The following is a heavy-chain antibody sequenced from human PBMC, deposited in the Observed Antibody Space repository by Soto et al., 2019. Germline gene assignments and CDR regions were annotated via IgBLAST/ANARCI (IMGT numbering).Heavy chain of an antibody. CDR3: ARDHVDIVATIKFDYYYGMDV. CDR2: INAGNGNT. D-gene: IGHD5-12*01. Sequence: QVQLVQSGAEVKKPGASVKVSCKASGYTFTSYAMHWVRQAPGQRLEWMGWINAGNGNTKYSQKFQGRVTITRDTSASTAYMELSSLRSEDTAVYYCARDHVDIVATIKFDYYYGMDVWGQGTTVTVSS. J-gene: IGHJ6*02. V-gene: IGHV1-3*01. CDR1: GYTFTSYA.